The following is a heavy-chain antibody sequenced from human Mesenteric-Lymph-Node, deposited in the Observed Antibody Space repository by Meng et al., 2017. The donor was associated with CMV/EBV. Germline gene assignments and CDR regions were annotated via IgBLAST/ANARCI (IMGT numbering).Heavy chain of an antibody. CDR3: AKGGRRGNDGLDI. CDR2: IGYDGRNK. D-gene: IGHD3-16*01. CDR1: GFTFSSYG. V-gene: IGHV3-30*02. J-gene: IGHJ3*02. Sequence: GESLKISCAASGFTFSSYGMHWVRQAPGKGLEWVAYIGYDGRNKYSADSVKGRLTISRDNSDNTLHLQMNSLRAEDTAVYYCAKGGRRGNDGLDIWGQGTMVTVSS.